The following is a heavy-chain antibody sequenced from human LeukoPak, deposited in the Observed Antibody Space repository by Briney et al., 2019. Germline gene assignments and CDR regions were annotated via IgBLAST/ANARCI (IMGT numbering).Heavy chain of an antibody. CDR3: AKGFYDSSA. CDR2: INSDGSST. J-gene: IGHJ1*01. D-gene: IGHD3-22*01. V-gene: IGHV3-74*01. Sequence: DPGGSLRLSCAASGFTYSSYWMHWVRHAPGKGLVWVSRINSDGSSTSYADSVKGRFTISRDNAKNTLSLQMNSLRAEDTAVYYCAKGFYDSSAWGQGTLVTVSS. CDR1: GFTYSSYW.